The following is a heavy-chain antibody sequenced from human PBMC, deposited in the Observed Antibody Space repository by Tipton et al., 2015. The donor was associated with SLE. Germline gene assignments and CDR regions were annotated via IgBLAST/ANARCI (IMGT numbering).Heavy chain of an antibody. J-gene: IGHJ4*02. V-gene: IGHV1-2*06. Sequence: QLVQSGAEVKKPGASVKVSCKASGYTFTGYYIHWVRQAPGQGLEWMGRINANSGGTNYAQKFQGRVTMTRDTSITTAYMEVSRLRSDDTAVYYCARCSSTNCYDFDYWGQGTLVTVSS. CDR2: INANSGGT. D-gene: IGHD2-2*01. CDR3: ARCSSTNCYDFDY. CDR1: GYTFTGYY.